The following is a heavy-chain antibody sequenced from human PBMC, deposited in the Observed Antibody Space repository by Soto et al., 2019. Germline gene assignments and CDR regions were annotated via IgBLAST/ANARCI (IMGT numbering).Heavy chain of an antibody. Sequence: QVQLQESGPGLVKPSETLSLTCTVSVGSISSYYWSWIRQPPGKGLEWIGYIYYSGSTNYNSSLKSRVTISVDTSKYQFSLKLSSVTAADTAVYYCARVWGGAFDFWGQGTMVTVSS. CDR2: IYYSGST. D-gene: IGHD3-10*01. CDR1: VGSISSYY. CDR3: ARVWGGAFDF. J-gene: IGHJ3*01. V-gene: IGHV4-59*01.